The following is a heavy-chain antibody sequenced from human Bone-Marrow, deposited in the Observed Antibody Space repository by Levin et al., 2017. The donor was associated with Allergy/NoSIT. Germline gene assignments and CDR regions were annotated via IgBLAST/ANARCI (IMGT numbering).Heavy chain of an antibody. V-gene: IGHV1-46*01. J-gene: IGHJ6*02. CDR2: INPSGGST. CDR1: GYTFTSYY. CDR3: ARDRTGITIFGVVIERYYYGMDV. D-gene: IGHD3-3*01. Sequence: ASVKVSCKASGYTFTSYYMHWVRQAPGQGLEWMGIINPSGGSTSYAQKFQGRVTMTRDTSTSTVYMELSSLRSEDTAVYYCARDRTGITIFGVVIERYYYGMDVWGQGTTVTVSS.